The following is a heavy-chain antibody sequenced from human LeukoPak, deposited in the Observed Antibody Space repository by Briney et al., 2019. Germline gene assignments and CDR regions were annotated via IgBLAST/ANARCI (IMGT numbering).Heavy chain of an antibody. D-gene: IGHD5-12*01. CDR2: ISGSGGST. CDR1: GFTFSSYA. Sequence: GGSLRLSCAASGFTFSSYAMSRVRQAPGKGLEWVSAISGSGGSTYYADSVKGRFTISRDNSKNTLYLQMNSLRAEDTAVYYCANLGGSGYDPVDYWGQGTLVTVSS. CDR3: ANLGGSGYDPVDY. J-gene: IGHJ4*02. V-gene: IGHV3-23*01.